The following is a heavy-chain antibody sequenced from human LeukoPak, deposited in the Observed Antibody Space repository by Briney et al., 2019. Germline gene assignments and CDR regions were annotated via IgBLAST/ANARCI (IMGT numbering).Heavy chain of an antibody. J-gene: IGHJ6*02. CDR3: ARAGLLWFGESWMDV. D-gene: IGHD3-10*01. V-gene: IGHV3-7*01. CDR1: GFTFSNAW. Sequence: GGSLRLSCAASGFTFSNAWMTWVRQAPGKGLEWVANIKEEGYEKHYVDSVKGRFTISRDNAKNSLSLQMNSLRAEDTALYYCARAGLLWFGESWMDVWGQGTTVTVSS. CDR2: IKEEGYEK.